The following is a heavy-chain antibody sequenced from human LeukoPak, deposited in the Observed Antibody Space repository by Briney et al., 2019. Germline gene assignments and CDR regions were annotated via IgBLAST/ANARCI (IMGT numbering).Heavy chain of an antibody. J-gene: IGHJ4*02. Sequence: KTSETLSLTCTVSGGSISSSSYYWGWIRQPPGKGLEWIGSIYYSGSTYYNPSLKSRVTISVDTSRNQFSLKLSSVTAADTAVYYCARLRLVIDYWGQGTLVTVSS. CDR3: ARLRLVIDY. D-gene: IGHD3-9*01. V-gene: IGHV4-39*07. CDR1: GGSISSSSYY. CDR2: IYYSGST.